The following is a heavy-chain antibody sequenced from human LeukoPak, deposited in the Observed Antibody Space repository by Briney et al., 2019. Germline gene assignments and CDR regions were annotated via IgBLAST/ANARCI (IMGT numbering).Heavy chain of an antibody. D-gene: IGHD3-22*01. CDR2: IYYSGST. CDR1: GGSLSSHY. Sequence: PSETLSLTCTVSGGSLSSHYWSWIRQPPGKGREWIGYIYYSGSTNYNPSLKSRVTISVDTSKNQFPLNLSSVTASGTSLYYFVGAPHYHDSSGYDYFDYWGQGTLVTVSS. CDR3: VGAPHYHDSSGYDYFDY. J-gene: IGHJ4*02. V-gene: IGHV4-59*11.